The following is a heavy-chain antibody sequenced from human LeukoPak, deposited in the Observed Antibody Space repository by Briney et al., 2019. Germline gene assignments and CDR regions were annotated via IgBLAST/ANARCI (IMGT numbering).Heavy chain of an antibody. CDR1: GYTFSSFG. V-gene: IGHV1-2*02. CDR3: ARGSRVGIVTGSDY. Sequence: VASVKVSCKASGYTFSSFGISWVRQAPGQGLEWMGWINPNSGGTNYAQKFQGRVTMTRDTSISTAYMELSRLRSDDTAVYYCARGSRVGIVTGSDYWGQGTLVTVSS. CDR2: INPNSGGT. D-gene: IGHD1-14*01. J-gene: IGHJ4*02.